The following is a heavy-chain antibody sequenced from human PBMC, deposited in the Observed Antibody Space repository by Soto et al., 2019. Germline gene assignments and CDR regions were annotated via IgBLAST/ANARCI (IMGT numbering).Heavy chain of an antibody. CDR3: ARDGGSHGPSYFDS. CDR1: GSTFSYYG. V-gene: IGHV3-33*01. D-gene: IGHD3-16*01. Sequence: VHLVESGGGVVQPGRSLRLSCAASGSTFSYYGMNWVRQAPGKGPGWVAVIWYDGSIKYYAESVKGRFSISRDNSKNTLYLNMNSLRTEDTAVYYCARDGGSHGPSYFDSWGQGSQVIVSS. J-gene: IGHJ4*02. CDR2: IWYDGSIK.